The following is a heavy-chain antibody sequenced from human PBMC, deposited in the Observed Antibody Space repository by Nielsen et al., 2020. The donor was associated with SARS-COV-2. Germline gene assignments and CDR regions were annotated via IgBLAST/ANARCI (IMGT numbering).Heavy chain of an antibody. Sequence: GGSLRLSCAASGFTFSDYYMSWVRQAPGKGLEWVSAISGSGGSTYYADSVKGRFTISRDNSKNTLYLQMNSLRAEDTAVYYCATPDYGDYGGGFHWGQGTLVTVSS. V-gene: IGHV3-23*01. CDR2: ISGSGGST. J-gene: IGHJ4*02. CDR1: GFTFSDYY. CDR3: ATPDYGDYGGGFH. D-gene: IGHD4-17*01.